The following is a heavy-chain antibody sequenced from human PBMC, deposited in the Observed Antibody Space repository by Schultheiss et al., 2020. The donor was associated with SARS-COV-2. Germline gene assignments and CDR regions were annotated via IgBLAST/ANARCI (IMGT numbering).Heavy chain of an antibody. CDR3: ARTSSGWYDTPYFDY. CDR2: ISYDGSNK. CDR1: GFTFSSYA. D-gene: IGHD6-19*01. V-gene: IGHV3-30-3*01. J-gene: IGHJ4*02. Sequence: GESLKISCAASGFTFSSYAMHWVRQAPGKGLEWVAVISYDGSNKYYADSVKGRFTISRDNSKNTLYLQMNSLRAEDTAVYYCARTSSGWYDTPYFDYWGQGTLVTVSS.